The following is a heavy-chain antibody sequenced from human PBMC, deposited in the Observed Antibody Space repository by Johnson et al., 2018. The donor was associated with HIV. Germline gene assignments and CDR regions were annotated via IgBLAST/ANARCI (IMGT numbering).Heavy chain of an antibody. CDR2: IYSGGST. CDR1: GFTVSSNY. Sequence: VTLVESGGGLVQPGGSLRLSCAASGFTVSSNYMSWVRQAPGKGLEWVSIIYSGGSTYYADSVKGRFTISRDNSKDTLYLEMNSLRAEDTAVYYCARDYETIWGQGTMVTVSS. CDR3: ARDYETI. J-gene: IGHJ3*02. D-gene: IGHD3-16*01. V-gene: IGHV3-66*02.